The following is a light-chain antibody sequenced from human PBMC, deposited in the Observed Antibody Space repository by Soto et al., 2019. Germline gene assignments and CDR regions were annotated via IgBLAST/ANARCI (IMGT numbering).Light chain of an antibody. J-gene: IGKJ1*01. CDR2: GAS. CDR1: QSVSSSY. Sequence: EIVVTQSPCALWLSPWERCTLSGRASQSVSSSYLAWYQQKPGQAPRLLIYGASSRTTGIPDRFSGSGSGTDFTLTISRLEPEDFAVYYCQQYSSSPRTFGQGTKVDIK. CDR3: QQYSSSPRT. V-gene: IGKV3-20*01.